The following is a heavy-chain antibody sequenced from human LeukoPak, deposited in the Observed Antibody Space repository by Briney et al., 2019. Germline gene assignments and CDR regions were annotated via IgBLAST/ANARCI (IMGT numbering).Heavy chain of an antibody. J-gene: IGHJ4*02. CDR1: GFTFSSYS. V-gene: IGHV3-21*01. CDR3: ARVKAVAGTGFDY. D-gene: IGHD6-19*01. Sequence: GGSLRLSCAASGFTFSSYSMNWVRQAPGQGLEWVSSISSSSSYIYYADSVKGRFTISRDNAKNSLYLQMNSLRAEDTAVYYCARVKAVAGTGFDYWGQGTLVTVSS. CDR2: ISSSSSYI.